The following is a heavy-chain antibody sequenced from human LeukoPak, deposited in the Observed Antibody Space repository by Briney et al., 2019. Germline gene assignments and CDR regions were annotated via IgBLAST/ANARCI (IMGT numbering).Heavy chain of an antibody. V-gene: IGHV3-30*02. Sequence: GGSLRLSCAASGFTFSSYGMHWVRQAPGKGLEWVAFIRYDGSNKYYADSVKGRFTISRDNSKNTLYLQMNSLRAEDTAVYYCAKDGYVDMVATRSRDWGQGTLVTVSS. D-gene: IGHD5-12*01. CDR3: AKDGYVDMVATRSRD. J-gene: IGHJ4*02. CDR1: GFTFSSYG. CDR2: IRYDGSNK.